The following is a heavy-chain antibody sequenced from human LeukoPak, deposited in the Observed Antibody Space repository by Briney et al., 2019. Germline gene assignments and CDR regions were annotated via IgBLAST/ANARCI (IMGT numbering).Heavy chain of an antibody. CDR1: GYTFTSYA. J-gene: IGHJ4*02. V-gene: IGHV1-3*01. D-gene: IGHD4-17*01. Sequence: ASVKVSCKGSGYTFTSYAMHWVRQAPGQRLEWMGWINAGNGNTKYSQKFQGRVTITRDTSASTAYMELSSLRSEDTAVYYCARVFGLTTADLGYWGLGTLVTVSS. CDR2: INAGNGNT. CDR3: ARVFGLTTADLGY.